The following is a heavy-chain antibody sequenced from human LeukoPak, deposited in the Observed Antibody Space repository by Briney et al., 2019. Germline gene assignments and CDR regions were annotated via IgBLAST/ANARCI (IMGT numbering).Heavy chain of an antibody. D-gene: IGHD3-10*01. J-gene: IGHJ4*02. V-gene: IGHV3-30*18. Sequence: GGSLRLSGAGSGFTCSSYGRGWVRQAPGKGLEWVAVISYDGSNKYYADSVKGRFTRSRDNSKNTLYMQMNSLRAEDTAVYYCAKDSHYGSGSYSDYWGQGTLVTVSS. CDR1: GFTCSSYG. CDR2: ISYDGSNK. CDR3: AKDSHYGSGSYSDY.